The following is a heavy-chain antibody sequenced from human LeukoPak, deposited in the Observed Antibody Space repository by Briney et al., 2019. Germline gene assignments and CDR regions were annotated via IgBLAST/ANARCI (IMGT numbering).Heavy chain of an antibody. CDR2: ISAYNGNT. J-gene: IGHJ3*02. CDR3: ARAGTPYDYGGPRDAFDI. D-gene: IGHD4-23*01. CDR1: GYTFTSYG. V-gene: IGHV1-18*01. Sequence: GASVKVSCKASGYTFTSYGISWVRQAPGKGLEWMGWISAYNGNTNYAQKLQGRVTMTTDTSTSTAYMELRSLRSDDTAVYYCARAGTPYDYGGPRDAFDIWGQGTMVTVSS.